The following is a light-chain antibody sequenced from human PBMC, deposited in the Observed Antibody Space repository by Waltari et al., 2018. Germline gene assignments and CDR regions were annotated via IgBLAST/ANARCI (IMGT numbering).Light chain of an antibody. CDR3: AAWDDTLSAVV. CDR1: SSNIGSNY. Sequence: QSVLTQPPSTSGTPGQRVTISCSGSSSNIGSNYVYWYQHLPGTAPQLLIYTNDPRPSGVPGRFSGSKSGTSASLAISGLQSDDESDYFCAAWDDTLSAVVFGGGTKLTVL. J-gene: IGLJ2*01. CDR2: TND. V-gene: IGLV1-47*02.